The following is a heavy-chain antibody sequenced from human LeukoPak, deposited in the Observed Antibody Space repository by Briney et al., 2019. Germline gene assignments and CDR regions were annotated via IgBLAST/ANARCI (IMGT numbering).Heavy chain of an antibody. CDR2: IHYSGST. CDR3: ARYRNTALVY. CDR1: GGSISGYY. D-gene: IGHD3-16*02. Sequence: PSETLSLTCTVSGGSISGYYWGWIRQPPGEGLEWLGYIHYSGSTNYNPSLKSRVTISVDTSYNQFSLNLNSVTAADTAVYYCARYRNTALVYWGQGTLVTVSS. V-gene: IGHV4-59*08. J-gene: IGHJ4*02.